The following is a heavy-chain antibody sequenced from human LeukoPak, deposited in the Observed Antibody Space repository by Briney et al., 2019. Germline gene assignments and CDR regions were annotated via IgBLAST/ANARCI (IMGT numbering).Heavy chain of an antibody. CDR1: GYTFTSYD. CDR2: MNPNSGNT. Sequence: GASVKVSCKASGYTFTSYDINWVRQATGQGLEWMGWMNPNSGNTGYAQKFQGRVTMTRNTSISTAYMELSSLRSEDTAVYYCARGKRRYSSRANARGMDVWGQGTTVTVSS. V-gene: IGHV1-8*01. J-gene: IGHJ6*02. D-gene: IGHD6-13*01. CDR3: ARGKRRYSSRANARGMDV.